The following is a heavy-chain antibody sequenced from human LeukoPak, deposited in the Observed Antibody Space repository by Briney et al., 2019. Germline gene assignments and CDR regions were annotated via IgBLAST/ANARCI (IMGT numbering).Heavy chain of an antibody. V-gene: IGHV1-8*01. Sequence: ASVKVSCKASGYTFTSYDINWVRQATGQGLEWMGWMNPDSGNTGYAQKFQGRVTMTRNTSISTAYMELSSLRSEDTAVYYCARGGYDFWSGYYTGINYWGQGTLVTVSS. CDR1: GYTFTSYD. CDR3: ARGGYDFWSGYYTGINY. J-gene: IGHJ4*02. CDR2: MNPDSGNT. D-gene: IGHD3-3*01.